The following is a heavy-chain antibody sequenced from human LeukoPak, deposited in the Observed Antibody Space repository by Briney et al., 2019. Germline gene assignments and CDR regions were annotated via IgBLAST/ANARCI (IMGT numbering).Heavy chain of an antibody. CDR2: IGTADDT. CDR1: GFTFSTYD. CDR3: VRDHNYAFDY. J-gene: IGHJ4*02. D-gene: IGHD5-18*01. Sequence: GGSLGLSCAASGFTFSTYDMHWVRQVTGKGLEWVSAIGTADDTYYLGSVKGRFTISRENAKNVLYLQMSSLRAEDTAVYFCVRDHNYAFDYWGQGTLVTVSS. V-gene: IGHV3-13*01.